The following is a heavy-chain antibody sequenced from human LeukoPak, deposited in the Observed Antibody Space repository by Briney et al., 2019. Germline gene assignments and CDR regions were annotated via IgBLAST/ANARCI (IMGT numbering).Heavy chain of an antibody. D-gene: IGHD3-9*01. J-gene: IGHJ4*02. Sequence: TGGSLRLSCAASGFTFSSYGMLWVRQAPGKGLEWVAVISYDGSNKYYADSVKGRFTISRDNSKNTLYLQMNSLRAEDTAVYYCAKEGDILTGYYPPGYFDYWGQGTLVALSS. CDR1: GFTFSSYG. V-gene: IGHV3-30*18. CDR3: AKEGDILTGYYPPGYFDY. CDR2: ISYDGSNK.